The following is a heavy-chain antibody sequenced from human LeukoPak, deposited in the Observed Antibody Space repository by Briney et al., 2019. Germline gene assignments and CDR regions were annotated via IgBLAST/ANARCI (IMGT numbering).Heavy chain of an antibody. CDR2: IYYSGST. J-gene: IGHJ4*02. V-gene: IGHV4-59*01. Sequence: SETLSLTCTVSDGSISSYYWSWIRQPPGKGLEWIGYIYYSGSTNYNPSLKSRVTISVDTSKNQFSLKLSSVTAADTAVYYCARPTVTTIGGFVYWGQGTLVTVSS. CDR1: DGSISSYY. CDR3: ARPTVTTIGGFVY. D-gene: IGHD4-11*01.